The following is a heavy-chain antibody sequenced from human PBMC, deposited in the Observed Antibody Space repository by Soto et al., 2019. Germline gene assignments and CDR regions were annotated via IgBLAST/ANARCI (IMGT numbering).Heavy chain of an antibody. CDR2: ISTDKGNT. V-gene: IGHV1-18*01. CDR3: ATRSPAFDY. Sequence: QVQLVQSGPEVKKPGASVKVSCKTSGYTFTSYGISWVRQAPGQGLEWMGWISTDKGNTNYAQKFQGRVTMPKDTSTSTAYMELRSLKSDDTAVYYCATRSPAFDYWGQGTLVTVSS. CDR1: GYTFTSYG. J-gene: IGHJ4*02.